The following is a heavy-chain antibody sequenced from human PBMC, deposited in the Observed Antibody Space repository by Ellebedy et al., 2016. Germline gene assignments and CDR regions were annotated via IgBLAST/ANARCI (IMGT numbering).Heavy chain of an antibody. D-gene: IGHD2-2*01. J-gene: IGHJ4*02. CDR2: ISYDGSNT. CDR3: AKSSLTSWGYAYFDY. CDR1: GLTFSNYW. V-gene: IGHV3-30*18. Sequence: GESLKISCGVSGLTFSNYWMGWVRQAPGKGLEWVAVISYDGSNTYHIDSVKGRFTISRDNPKNTLYLQMNSLRADDTAVYFCAKSSLTSWGYAYFDYWGQGTLVTVSS.